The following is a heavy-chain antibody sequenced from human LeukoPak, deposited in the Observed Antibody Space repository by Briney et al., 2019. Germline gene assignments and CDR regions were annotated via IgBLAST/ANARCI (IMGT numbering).Heavy chain of an antibody. CDR2: INHSGST. CDR3: ASFKLGATDYFDY. J-gene: IGHJ4*02. V-gene: IGHV4-34*01. Sequence: SETLSRTCAVYGGSFSGYYWSWIRQPPGKGLEWIGEINHSGSTNYNPSLKSRVTISVDTSKNQFSLKLSSVTAADTAVYYCASFKLGATDYFDYWGQGTLVTVSS. D-gene: IGHD1-26*01. CDR1: GGSFSGYY.